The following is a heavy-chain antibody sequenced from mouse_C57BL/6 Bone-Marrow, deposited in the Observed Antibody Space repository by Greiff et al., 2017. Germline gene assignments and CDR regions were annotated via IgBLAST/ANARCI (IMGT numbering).Heavy chain of an antibody. V-gene: IGHV3-6*01. Sequence: VQLKESGPGLVKPSQSLSLTCSVTGYSITSGYYWNWIRQFPGNKLEWMGYISYDGSNNYNPSLKNRISITRDTSKNQFFLKLNSVTTEDTATYYCAREGGRYYWGQGTTLTVSS. CDR3: AREGGRYY. CDR1: GYSITSGYY. CDR2: ISYDGSN. J-gene: IGHJ2*01.